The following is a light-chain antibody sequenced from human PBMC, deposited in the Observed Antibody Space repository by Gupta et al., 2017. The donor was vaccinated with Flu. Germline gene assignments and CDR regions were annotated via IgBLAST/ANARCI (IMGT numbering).Light chain of an antibody. CDR1: SSNIGSYY. CDR3: AAWDDSLSGLWV. J-gene: IGLJ3*02. CDR2: GNN. Sequence: QSVLTQPPSASGTPGQRVTISCSGSSSNIGSYYVYWYQQLPGTAPKPLIYGNNQRPSGGPDRFSGSKSGTSASLAISGLRSEDEANYYCAAWDDSLSGLWVFGGGTKLTVL. V-gene: IGLV1-47*01.